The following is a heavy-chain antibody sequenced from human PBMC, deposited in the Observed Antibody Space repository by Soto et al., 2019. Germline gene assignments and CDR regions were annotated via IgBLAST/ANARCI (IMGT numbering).Heavy chain of an antibody. CDR2: IIPIFCTA. Sequence: GXSXKVSYKASGGTXNSYASGLVRQAPGQGLEWMGGIIPIFCTANYAQKFQGRVTSTAYECTSTAYIEMSSIRSDDTAVYYCARERGSFDYWGQGTLVTVSS. CDR1: GGTXNSYA. CDR3: ARERGSFDY. J-gene: IGHJ4*02. V-gene: IGHV1-69*13.